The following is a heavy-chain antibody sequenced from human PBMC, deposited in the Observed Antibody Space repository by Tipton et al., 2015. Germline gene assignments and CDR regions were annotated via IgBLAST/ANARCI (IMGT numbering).Heavy chain of an antibody. Sequence: LRLSCTVSGGSISISSYYWGWIRQPPGKGLEWIGSIYYSGSTYYNPSLKSRVTISVDTSKNQFSLKLSSVTAADTAVYYCARRAPRGADYYGSGSYPEGVDYWGQGTLVTVSS. V-gene: IGHV4-39*01. CDR2: IYYSGST. CDR1: GGSISISSYY. J-gene: IGHJ4*02. D-gene: IGHD3-10*01. CDR3: ARRAPRGADYYGSGSYPEGVDY.